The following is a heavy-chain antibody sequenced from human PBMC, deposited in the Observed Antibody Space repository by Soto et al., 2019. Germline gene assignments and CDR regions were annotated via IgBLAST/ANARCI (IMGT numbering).Heavy chain of an antibody. CDR3: GRLEGLATISYYFDY. Sequence: QLPLQESGPGLMKPSETLSLTCTVSGGSVSSSSYYWGWVRQPPGKGLEWIGSVYYSGSTYYNPSLESRVTISVDKSKNQFSLELMSLSAADTAVYYCGRLEGLATISYYFDYWGQGALVTVSS. J-gene: IGHJ4*02. CDR1: GGSVSSSSYY. V-gene: IGHV4-39*01. D-gene: IGHD3-9*01. CDR2: VYYSGST.